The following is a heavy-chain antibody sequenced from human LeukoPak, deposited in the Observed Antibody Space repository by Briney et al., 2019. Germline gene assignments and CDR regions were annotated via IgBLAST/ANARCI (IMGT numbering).Heavy chain of an antibody. CDR2: IYPGDSDT. D-gene: IGHD3-22*01. Sequence: PGESLKISCKGSGYSFTSYWIGWVRQMPGKGLEWMGIIYPGDSDTRYSPSFQGQVTISADKSISTAYLQWSSLKASDTAMYYCARLPSRDDSSGYYYVRGFACFDYWGQGTLVTVSS. CDR1: GYSFTSYW. J-gene: IGHJ4*02. CDR3: ARLPSRDDSSGYYYVRGFACFDY. V-gene: IGHV5-51*01.